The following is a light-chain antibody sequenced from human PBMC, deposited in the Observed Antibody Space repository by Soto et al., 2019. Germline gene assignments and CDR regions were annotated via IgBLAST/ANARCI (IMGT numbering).Light chain of an antibody. J-gene: IGKJ5*01. CDR3: QQHGTSPIT. Sequence: IVFTPSPGTLSLSPRTRDTLSCRASQSVSNNYLAWYQQKPGQAPRLLIYGASNRATGIPDRFSGSGSGTDLTLTISGLEPEDFAVYYCQQHGTSPITFGQGRRLEIK. CDR2: GAS. V-gene: IGKV3-20*01. CDR1: QSVSNNY.